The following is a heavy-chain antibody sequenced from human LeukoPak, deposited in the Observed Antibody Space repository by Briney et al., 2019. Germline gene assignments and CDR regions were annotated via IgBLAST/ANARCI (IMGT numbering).Heavy chain of an antibody. Sequence: SETLSLTCIVSGDSISSTTYYWGWIRQPPGKGPEWIGSIYYSGSTYYNPSLTSRVSMSVDTSKSQFSLKLSSVTAADTAVYYCAHFPEYSDGPMSWGQGTMVTVSS. CDR1: GDSISSTTYY. D-gene: IGHD3-9*01. CDR3: AHFPEYSDGPMS. J-gene: IGHJ3*01. CDR2: IYYSGST. V-gene: IGHV4-39*01.